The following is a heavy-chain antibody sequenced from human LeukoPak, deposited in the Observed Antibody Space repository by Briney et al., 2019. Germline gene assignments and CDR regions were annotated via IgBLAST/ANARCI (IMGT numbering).Heavy chain of an antibody. D-gene: IGHD3-22*01. V-gene: IGHV4-34*01. CDR2: INHSGST. CDR1: GGSFSDYY. CDR3: ARGRIYYDSTGYQV. Sequence: PSETLSLTCAVYGGSFSDYYWSWIRLPPGKGLEWIGEINHSGSTNYNPSLKSRVTISVGTSKNQFSLKLSSVIAADTAVYYCARGRIYYDSTGYQVWGQGTLVTVSS. J-gene: IGHJ4*02.